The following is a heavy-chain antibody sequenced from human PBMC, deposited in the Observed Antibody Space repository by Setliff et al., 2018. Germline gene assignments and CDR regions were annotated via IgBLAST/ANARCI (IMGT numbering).Heavy chain of an antibody. D-gene: IGHD3-3*01. CDR1: GGSINSGVYY. Sequence: TLSLTCTVSGGSINSGVYYWGWIRQSAGKGLECIGRIYTDGSTKYNPSLNSRVALSIDTSKNQFSLRLSSVTAADTAVYFCARVTGFLYMDVWGKGTTVTVSS. V-gene: IGHV4-61*02. CDR2: IYTDGST. CDR3: ARVTGFLYMDV. J-gene: IGHJ6*03.